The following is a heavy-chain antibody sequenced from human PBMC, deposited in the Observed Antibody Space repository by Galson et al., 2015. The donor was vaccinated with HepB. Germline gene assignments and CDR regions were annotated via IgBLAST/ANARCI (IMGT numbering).Heavy chain of an antibody. CDR1: GFTFSSYA. V-gene: IGHV3-30*04. J-gene: IGHJ4*02. CDR3: AREDSRFDY. CDR2: ISYDGSNK. Sequence: SLRLSCAASGFTFSSYAMHWVRQAPGKGLEWVAVISYDGSNKYYADSVKGRFTISRDNSKNTLYLQMNSLRAEDTAVYYCAREDSRFDYWGQGTLVTVSS.